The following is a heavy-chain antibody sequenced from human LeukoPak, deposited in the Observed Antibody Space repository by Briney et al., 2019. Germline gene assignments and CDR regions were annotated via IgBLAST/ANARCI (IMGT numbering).Heavy chain of an antibody. J-gene: IGHJ6*03. CDR1: GFTFNRYG. CDR3: AKEGFSRGYYYYYYMDV. Sequence: GGSLRLSCAASGFTFNRYGMSWVRQAPGKGLEWVSGISASGANRYYADSVKGRFTISRDNSKNTLYVQMNSLRTEDTAVYYCAKEGFSRGYYYYYYMDVWGKGTTVTVSS. D-gene: IGHD6-13*01. CDR2: ISASGANR. V-gene: IGHV3-23*01.